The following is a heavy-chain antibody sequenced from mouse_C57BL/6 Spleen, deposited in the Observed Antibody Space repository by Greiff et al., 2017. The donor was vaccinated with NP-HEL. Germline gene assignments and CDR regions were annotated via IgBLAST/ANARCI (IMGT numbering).Heavy chain of an antibody. CDR3: ARSYYGSSSFDD. CDR2: INPGSGGT. Sequence: VQLQQSGAELVRPGTSVKVSCKASGYAFTNYLLEWVKQRPGQGLEWIGVINPGSGGTNYNEKFKGKATLTADKSSSTAYMQLSSLTSEDSAVYFCARSYYGSSSFDDWGQGTTLTVSS. V-gene: IGHV1-54*01. CDR1: GYAFTNYL. J-gene: IGHJ2*01. D-gene: IGHD1-1*01.